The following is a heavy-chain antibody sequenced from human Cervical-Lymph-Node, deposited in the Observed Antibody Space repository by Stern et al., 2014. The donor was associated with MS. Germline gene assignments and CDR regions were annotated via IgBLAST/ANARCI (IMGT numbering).Heavy chain of an antibody. D-gene: IGHD3-16*01. Sequence: EVQLVQSGGGLVQPGGSLRLSCAASGFTFSDYGMSWVRQAPGKGLEWVSAISGSGDLTDYADSVKGRFPISRDNSKNMVYLQMNSLRAEDTAVYYCAKGGGPYRSGGGYFDYWGQGTLVTVSS. CDR1: GFTFSDYG. CDR2: ISGSGDLT. V-gene: IGHV3-23*04. J-gene: IGHJ4*02. CDR3: AKGGGPYRSGGGYFDY.